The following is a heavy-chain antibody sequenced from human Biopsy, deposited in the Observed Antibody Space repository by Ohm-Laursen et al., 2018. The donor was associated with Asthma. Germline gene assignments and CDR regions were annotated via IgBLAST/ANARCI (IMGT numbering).Heavy chain of an antibody. J-gene: IGHJ4*02. D-gene: IGHD6-19*01. Sequence: SETLSLTCSVYGGSISSFYWSWIRQSPEKGLERMGYVYWTGSTNYNPSLKSRITMSVDTSKNRMFLELTSVTAADTAIYYCVRAVRNEQWLAPFDYWGQGKPVTVSS. CDR3: VRAVRNEQWLAPFDY. V-gene: IGHV4-59*01. CDR1: GGSISSFY. CDR2: VYWTGST.